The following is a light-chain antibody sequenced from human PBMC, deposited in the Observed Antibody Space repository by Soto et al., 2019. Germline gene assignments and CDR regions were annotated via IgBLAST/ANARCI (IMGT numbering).Light chain of an antibody. CDR1: SSDVGGYNY. CDR2: YVN. CDR3: CSYTSSTSLVL. J-gene: IGLJ2*01. Sequence: QSALTQPASVSGSPGQSITISCTGTSSDVGGYNYVSWYQQKPGKAPKVMIYYVNNRPSGVSNRFSGSKSGNTASLTISGLQAEYEADYYCCSYTSSTSLVLFGGGTKLTVL. V-gene: IGLV2-14*01.